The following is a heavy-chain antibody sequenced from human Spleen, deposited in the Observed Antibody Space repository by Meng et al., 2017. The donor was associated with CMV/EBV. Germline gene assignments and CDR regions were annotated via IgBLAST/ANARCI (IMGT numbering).Heavy chain of an antibody. V-gene: IGHV4-59*01. CDR2: IYTSGST. CDR1: VDSMSPYY. D-gene: IGHD1-26*01. CDR3: ARDAWSTSWDGLDY. J-gene: IGHJ4*02. Sequence: SETLSLTCTVSVDSMSPYYWSWIRQPPGKGLEWIGYIYTSGSTKYNPSLKSRVTISADTSQNQFSLNLRSASAADTAVYYCARDAWSTSWDGLDYWGQGARVTVSS.